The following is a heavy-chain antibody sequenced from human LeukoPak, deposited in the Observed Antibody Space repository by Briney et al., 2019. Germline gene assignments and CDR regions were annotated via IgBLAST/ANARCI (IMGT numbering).Heavy chain of an antibody. CDR3: ARGRMWAAAEKAY. V-gene: IGHV4-38-2*02. Sequence: SETLSLTCTVSGYSISSGYHWGWIRQPPGKGLEWIGEINHSGSTNYNPSFKSRVTISVDTSKNQFSLKLRSVTAADTAVYYCARGRMWAAAEKAYWGQGTLVTVSS. CDR2: INHSGST. J-gene: IGHJ4*02. CDR1: GYSISSGYH. D-gene: IGHD6-13*01.